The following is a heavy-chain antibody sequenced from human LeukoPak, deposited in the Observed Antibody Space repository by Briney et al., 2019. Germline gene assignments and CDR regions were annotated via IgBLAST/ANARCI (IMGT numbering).Heavy chain of an antibody. Sequence: GGSLRLSCAASGFTFSSYSMNWVRQAPGKGLEWVSYISSSSSTIYYADSVKGRFTISRDNAKNSLYLQMNSLRAEDTAVYYCASEYSGSYYWTFDYWGQGTLVTVSS. CDR2: ISSSSSTI. J-gene: IGHJ4*02. V-gene: IGHV3-48*04. CDR1: GFTFSSYS. D-gene: IGHD1-26*01. CDR3: ASEYSGSYYWTFDY.